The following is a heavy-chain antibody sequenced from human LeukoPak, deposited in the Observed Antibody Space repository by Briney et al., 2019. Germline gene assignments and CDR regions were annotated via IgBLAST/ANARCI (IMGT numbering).Heavy chain of an antibody. Sequence: GSLRLSCAASGFTFSSYGMHWVRQAPGKGLEWVAVISYDGSNKYYADSVKGRFTISRDNSKNTLYLQMNSLRAEDTAVYYCARCGLRQRAFDIWGQGTMVTVSS. D-gene: IGHD4-17*01. V-gene: IGHV3-30*19. CDR2: ISYDGSNK. J-gene: IGHJ3*02. CDR3: ARCGLRQRAFDI. CDR1: GFTFSSYG.